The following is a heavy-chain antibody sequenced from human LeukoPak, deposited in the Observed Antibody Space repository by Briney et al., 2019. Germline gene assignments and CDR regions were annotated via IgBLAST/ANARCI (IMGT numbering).Heavy chain of an antibody. Sequence: VSVKVSCKASGYTFTSYDINWVRQATGQGLEWMGWMNPSSGNTGYAQKFQGRVTMTTDTSTSTAYMELRSLRSDDTAVYYCARDLVYYGSGSLGDYWGQGTLVTVSS. CDR3: ARDLVYYGSGSLGDY. CDR2: MNPSSGNT. V-gene: IGHV1-8*01. CDR1: GYTFTSYD. D-gene: IGHD3-10*01. J-gene: IGHJ4*02.